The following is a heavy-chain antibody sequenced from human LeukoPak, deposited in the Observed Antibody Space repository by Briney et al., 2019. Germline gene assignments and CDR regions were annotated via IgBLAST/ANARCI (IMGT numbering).Heavy chain of an antibody. CDR3: ARFSLVVAGYRDV. V-gene: IGHV1-18*01. Sequence: ASVKVSCKASGYTFTSSGISWVRQAPGQGLEWMGWISAYNGNTNYAQNLQGRLTMTRDTTTSTAYMELRSLRSDDTAVYYCARFSLVVAGYRDVWGKGTTVTVSS. J-gene: IGHJ6*04. D-gene: IGHD2-15*01. CDR1: GYTFTSSG. CDR2: ISAYNGNT.